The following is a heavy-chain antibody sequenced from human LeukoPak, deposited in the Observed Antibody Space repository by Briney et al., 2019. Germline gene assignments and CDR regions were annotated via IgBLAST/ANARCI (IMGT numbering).Heavy chain of an antibody. V-gene: IGHV1-18*01. CDR2: ISGYNGNT. D-gene: IGHD3-22*01. CDR1: GYTFSNYG. J-gene: IGHJ4*02. Sequence: ASVKVSCKASGYTFSNYGISWVRQAPGQGLEWMGWISGYNGNTKNAQKLQGRVTMTTDTSTSTAYMELGSLRSDDTAVYYCARGATYYYDSSGYYFDYWGQGTLVTVSS. CDR3: ARGATYYYDSSGYYFDY.